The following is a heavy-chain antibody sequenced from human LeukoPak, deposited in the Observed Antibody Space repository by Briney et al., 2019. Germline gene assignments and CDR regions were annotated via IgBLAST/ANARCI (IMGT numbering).Heavy chain of an antibody. CDR1: GGSFSGYY. CDR2: SNHSGST. CDR3: ARDDYGDYENYGMDV. J-gene: IGHJ6*02. Sequence: PSETLSLTCAVCGGSFSGYYWSLIRQPPGKGLEWIGESNHSGSTNYNPSLKSRVTISVDTSKNQFSLKLSSVTAADTAVYYCARDDYGDYENYGMDVWGQGTTVTVSS. V-gene: IGHV4-34*01. D-gene: IGHD4-17*01.